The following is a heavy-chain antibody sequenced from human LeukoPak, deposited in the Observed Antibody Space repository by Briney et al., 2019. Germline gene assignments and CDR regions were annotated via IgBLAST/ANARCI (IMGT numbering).Heavy chain of an antibody. D-gene: IGHD6-19*01. CDR1: GGSISSYY. Sequence: SETLSLTCTVSGGSISSYYWSWIRQPPGKGLEWIGYIYYSGRTNYNPSLKSRVTISVDTSKNQFSLKLSSVTAADTAVYYCARRGAGSEIYFDYWGQGTLVTVSS. CDR2: IYYSGRT. CDR3: ARRGAGSEIYFDY. V-gene: IGHV4-59*08. J-gene: IGHJ4*02.